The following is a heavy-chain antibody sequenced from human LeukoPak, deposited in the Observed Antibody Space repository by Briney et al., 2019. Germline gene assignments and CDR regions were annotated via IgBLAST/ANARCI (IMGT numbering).Heavy chain of an antibody. Sequence: SETLSLTCAVSGGSISSGGYSWSWIRQPPGKGLEWIGYIYYSGSSYYNPSLKSRFTISVDTSKNQFSLKLSSVTAADTAVYYCAREKIMVVDYWGQGTLVTVSS. J-gene: IGHJ4*02. CDR2: IYYSGSS. CDR1: GGSISSGGYS. CDR3: AREKIMVVDY. D-gene: IGHD2-15*01. V-gene: IGHV4-30-4*07.